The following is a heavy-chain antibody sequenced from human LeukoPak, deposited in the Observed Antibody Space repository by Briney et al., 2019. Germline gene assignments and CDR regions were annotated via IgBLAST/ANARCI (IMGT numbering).Heavy chain of an antibody. J-gene: IGHJ4*02. Sequence: GGSLRLSCAASGFTFSSYSMNWVRQAPGKGLEWVSYISSSSSTIYYADSVKGRFTISRDNAKNSLYLQMNSLRAEDTAVYYCARDPPVGWLQSSPGDYWGQGTLVTVSS. V-gene: IGHV3-48*01. CDR2: ISSSSSTI. CDR3: ARDPPVGWLQSSPGDY. CDR1: GFTFSSYS. D-gene: IGHD5-24*01.